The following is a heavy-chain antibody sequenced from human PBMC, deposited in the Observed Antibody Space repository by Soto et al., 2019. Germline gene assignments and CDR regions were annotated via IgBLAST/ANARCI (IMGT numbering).Heavy chain of an antibody. CDR3: AGDGYGSSSTPESIDY. Sequence: QVQLVQSGAEVKKPGASVKVSCKASGYTFTSYGISWVRQAPGQGVEWMGWISAYNGNKNYAQKLQGRVTMTPDICTSTAYMELRSLRSDDTAVYYCAGDGYGSSSTPESIDYWGQGTLVTVSS. CDR2: ISAYNGNK. J-gene: IGHJ4*02. D-gene: IGHD6-6*01. CDR1: GYTFTSYG. V-gene: IGHV1-18*01.